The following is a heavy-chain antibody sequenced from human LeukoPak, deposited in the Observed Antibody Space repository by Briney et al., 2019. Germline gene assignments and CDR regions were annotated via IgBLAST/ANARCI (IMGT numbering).Heavy chain of an antibody. J-gene: IGHJ6*03. CDR1: GGSISSYY. CDR3: ARTPKPWYYYGSGSHYYMDV. Sequence: SETLSLTCTVSGGSISSYYWSWIRQPPGKGLEWIGDIYYSGSTNYNPSLKSRVTISVDPYKNQFSLKLSSVTAADTAVYYCARTPKPWYYYGSGSHYYMDVWGKGTTVTISS. CDR2: IYYSGST. D-gene: IGHD3-10*01. V-gene: IGHV4-59*01.